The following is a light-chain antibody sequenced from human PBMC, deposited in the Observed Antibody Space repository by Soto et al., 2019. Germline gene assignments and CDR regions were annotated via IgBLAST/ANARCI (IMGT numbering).Light chain of an antibody. Sequence: EIVMTQSPATLSVSPGERATLSCRASQSVSSKLAWYQQKPGQAPRLLIYGASTRATGIPARFSGSGSRTEFTLTISSLQSEDFAVYYCQQYNNWPPLTFGGGTKVDIK. J-gene: IGKJ4*01. CDR3: QQYNNWPPLT. V-gene: IGKV3-15*01. CDR1: QSVSSK. CDR2: GAS.